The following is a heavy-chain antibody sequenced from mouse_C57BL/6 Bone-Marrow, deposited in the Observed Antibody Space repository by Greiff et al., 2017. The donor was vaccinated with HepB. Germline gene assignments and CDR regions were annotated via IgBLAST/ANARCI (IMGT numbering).Heavy chain of an antibody. J-gene: IGHJ2*01. CDR2: IHPNSGST. Sequence: VQLQQPGAELVKPGASVKLSCKASGYTFTSYWMHWVKQRPGQGLEWIGMIHPNSGSTNYNEKFKSKATLTVDKSSSTAYMQLSSLTSEDSAVYYCARVGPLRSFDYWGQGTTLTVSS. D-gene: IGHD1-1*01. V-gene: IGHV1-64*01. CDR1: GYTFTSYW. CDR3: ARVGPLRSFDY.